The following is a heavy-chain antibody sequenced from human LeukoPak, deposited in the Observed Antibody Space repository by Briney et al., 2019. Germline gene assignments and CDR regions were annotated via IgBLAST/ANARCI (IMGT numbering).Heavy chain of an antibody. J-gene: IGHJ4*02. V-gene: IGHV3-23*01. Sequence: PTGGSLRLSCAASGFTFSSYAMSWVRQAPRKGLEWVSAISGSGGSTYYADSVKGRFTISRDNSKNTLYLQMNSLRAEDTAVYYCAKGDPILAGFDYWGQGTLVTVSS. CDR1: GFTFSSYA. D-gene: IGHD2-2*02. CDR2: ISGSGGST. CDR3: AKGDPILAGFDY.